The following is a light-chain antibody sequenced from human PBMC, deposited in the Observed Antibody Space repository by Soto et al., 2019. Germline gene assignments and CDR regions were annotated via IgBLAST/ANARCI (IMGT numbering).Light chain of an antibody. Sequence: EIQMTQSPSSLSASVGDRVTITCQASQDISNYLNWYQQKPGKAPKLLIYDASNLETGVPSRFSGSGSGTDFTFTISSLQPEDIATYYCQQYNNWPPYTLGQGTKVDIK. CDR3: QQYNNWPPYT. CDR2: DAS. CDR1: QDISNY. V-gene: IGKV1-33*01. J-gene: IGKJ2*01.